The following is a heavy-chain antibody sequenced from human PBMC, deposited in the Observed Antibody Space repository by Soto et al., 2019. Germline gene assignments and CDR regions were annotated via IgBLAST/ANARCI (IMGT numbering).Heavy chain of an antibody. CDR3: AQGVVSPRVWFDP. J-gene: IGHJ5*02. CDR2: MNPNSGNT. D-gene: IGHD3-3*01. V-gene: IGHV1-8*02. CDR1: RYSFTGYY. Sequence: ASVKVSWKASRYSFTGYYMNSVRQATGQGLEWMGWMNPNSGNTGYAQKFQGRVTMTRNTSISTAYMELSSLRSEDTAVYYCAQGVVSPRVWFDPWGQGTLVTVSS.